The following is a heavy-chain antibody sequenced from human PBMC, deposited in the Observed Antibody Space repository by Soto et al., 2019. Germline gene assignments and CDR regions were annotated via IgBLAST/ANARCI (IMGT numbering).Heavy chain of an antibody. D-gene: IGHD2-2*01. CDR1: GFTFINHA. Sequence: PVGSLRLSCAGSGFTFINHAMNWVRQAPGKGLEWVTSITGNGENTNYADSVKGRFTISRDNSKNTLFLQMSSLRAEDTAVYYCAKVDCASSGCRLIDYWGQGTLVTVSS. CDR2: ITGNGENT. V-gene: IGHV3-23*01. CDR3: AKVDCASSGCRLIDY. J-gene: IGHJ4*02.